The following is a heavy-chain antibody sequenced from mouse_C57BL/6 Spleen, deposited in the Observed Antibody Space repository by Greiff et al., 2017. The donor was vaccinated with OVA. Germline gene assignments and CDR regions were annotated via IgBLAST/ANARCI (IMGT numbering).Heavy chain of an antibody. CDR3: AGEEDFDY. V-gene: IGHV14-3*01. J-gene: IGHJ2*01. CDR1: GFNIQNTY. CDR2: IYPANGNT. Sequence: EVQLQQSVAELVRPGASVKLSCTASGFNIQNTYMHWVKQRPEQGLEWIGRIYPANGNTKFAPKFQGKATITADTSSHTAYLHPSRLTSEDTAIYYCAGEEDFDYWGQGTTLTVSS.